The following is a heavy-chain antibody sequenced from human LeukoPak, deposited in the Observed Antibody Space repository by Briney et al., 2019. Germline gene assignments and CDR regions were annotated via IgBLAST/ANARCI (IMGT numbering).Heavy chain of an antibody. CDR2: ISAYNGNT. CDR1: GYTFTSYA. J-gene: IGHJ4*02. D-gene: IGHD3-16*01. V-gene: IGHV1-18*01. Sequence: ASVKVSYKTSGYTFTSYAISWVRQAPGQGLEWMGWISAYNGNTDYAQKFRGRVTMTTDTSTSTAYMELRSLRSDDTAVYYCARRNYDHIWGNYGSLYYFDYWGQGTLVTVSS. CDR3: ARRNYDHIWGNYGSLYYFDY.